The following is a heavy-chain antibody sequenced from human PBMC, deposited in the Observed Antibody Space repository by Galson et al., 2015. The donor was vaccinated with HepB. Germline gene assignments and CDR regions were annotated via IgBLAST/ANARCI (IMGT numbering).Heavy chain of an antibody. CDR1: GYTFTSYG. D-gene: IGHD4-17*01. CDR2: ISAYNGNT. V-gene: IGHV1-18*04. Sequence: SVKVSCKASGYTFTSYGISWVRQAPGQGLEWMGWISAYNGNTNYAQKLQGRVTMTTDTSTSTAYMELRSLRSDDTAVYYCAREVFYGDYGGHLDYWGQGTLVTVSS. J-gene: IGHJ4*02. CDR3: AREVFYGDYGGHLDY.